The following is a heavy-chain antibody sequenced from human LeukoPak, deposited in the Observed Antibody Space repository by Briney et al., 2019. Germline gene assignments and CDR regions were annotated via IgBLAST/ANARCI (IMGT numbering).Heavy chain of an antibody. CDR3: VSPRGFSYGYFDY. J-gene: IGHJ4*02. Sequence: SETLSLTCTVSGGSISSRSYYWGWIRQPPGKGLEWIGSFYYSGSTYHNPSLKSRVTISADTSKNQFSLTLGSVSATDTAVYYCVSPRGFSYGYFDYWGQGTLVTVSS. CDR1: GGSISSRSYY. D-gene: IGHD5-18*01. CDR2: FYYSGST. V-gene: IGHV4-39*01.